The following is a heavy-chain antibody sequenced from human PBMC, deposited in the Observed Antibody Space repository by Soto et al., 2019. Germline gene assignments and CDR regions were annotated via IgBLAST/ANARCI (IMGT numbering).Heavy chain of an antibody. Sequence: QVQLQESGPELVKPSQTLSLTCSVSGGSISIGTYYWSWIRQRPGKGLEWIGYIHYTGSTYYNPSLENRLNMSVDTSKNQFSLKLTSLTSAETAVYFWARVHYSVYHSHWFDPWGQGILVTVSS. J-gene: IGHJ5*02. CDR2: IHYTGST. V-gene: IGHV4-31*03. CDR3: ARVHYSVYHSHWFDP. D-gene: IGHD5-12*01. CDR1: GGSISIGTYY.